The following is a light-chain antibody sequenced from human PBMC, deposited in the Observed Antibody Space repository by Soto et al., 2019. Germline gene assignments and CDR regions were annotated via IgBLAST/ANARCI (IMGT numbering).Light chain of an antibody. J-gene: IGKJ1*01. CDR1: QGIGNA. CDR2: CAP. V-gene: IGKV1-6*01. Sequence: AIQMTQSPSSLSASVGDRVTISCRASQGIGNALGWYQQKPGKPPKVLIYCAPNLQSGVPPRFHGSGSGTDFPLPISSLQPGDSSTYYCLQGINYPWTVRQGTKVEIK. CDR3: LQGINYPWT.